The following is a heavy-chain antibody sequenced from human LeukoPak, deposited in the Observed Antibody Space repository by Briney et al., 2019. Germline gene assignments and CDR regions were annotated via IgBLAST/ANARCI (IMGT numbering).Heavy chain of an antibody. D-gene: IGHD2-15*01. CDR1: GGSISSGGYY. Sequence: SQTLSLTCTVSGGSISSGGYYWSWLRQHPGKGLEWIGYIYYSGSTYYNPSLKSRVTISVDTSKNQFSLKLSSVTAADTAVYYCAREVAAGQDFDLWGRGTLVTVSS. V-gene: IGHV4-31*03. CDR2: IYYSGST. CDR3: AREVAAGQDFDL. J-gene: IGHJ2*01.